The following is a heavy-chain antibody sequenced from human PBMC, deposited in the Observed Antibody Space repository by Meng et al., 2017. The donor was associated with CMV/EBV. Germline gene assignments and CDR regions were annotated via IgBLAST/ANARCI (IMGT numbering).Heavy chain of an antibody. Sequence: SETLSLTCTVSGGSISSYYWSWIRQPPGKGLEWIGYIYYSGSTNYNPSLKSRVTISVDTSKNQFSLKLSSVTAADTAVYYCARELEPSHGMDVWGQGTTVTVSS. D-gene: IGHD1-1*01. J-gene: IGHJ6*02. CDR3: ARELEPSHGMDV. V-gene: IGHV4-59*01. CDR2: IYYSGST. CDR1: GGSISSYY.